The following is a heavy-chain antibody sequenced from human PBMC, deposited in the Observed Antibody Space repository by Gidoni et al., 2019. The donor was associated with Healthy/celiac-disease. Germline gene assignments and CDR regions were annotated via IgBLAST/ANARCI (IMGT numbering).Heavy chain of an antibody. J-gene: IGHJ4*02. CDR2: IYYSGST. Sequence: QVQLPESGPGLVKPSQPLSLPCTVSVGSISSGGYYWSWIRQHPGKGLKWIGYIYYSGSTDYNPSIKSRVTISVDTSKNQFSLKLSSVTAADTAVYYCARGSEDYYFDYWGQGTLVTVSS. CDR1: VGSISSGGYY. D-gene: IGHD2-15*01. CDR3: ARGSEDYYFDY. V-gene: IGHV4-31*03.